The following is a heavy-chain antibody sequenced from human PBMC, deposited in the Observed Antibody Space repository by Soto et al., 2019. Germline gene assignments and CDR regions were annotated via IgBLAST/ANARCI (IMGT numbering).Heavy chain of an antibody. D-gene: IGHD3-3*01. Sequence: SETLSLTCTVSGGSISTYYWSWIRQPPGKGLEWIGFIYYSGNTNYNPSLKSRVTISVDTSKNQFSLKLNSVTAADTAVYYCARGKILGPWGQGTLVTVSS. CDR3: ARGKILGP. V-gene: IGHV4-59*01. CDR1: GGSISTYY. J-gene: IGHJ5*02. CDR2: IYYSGNT.